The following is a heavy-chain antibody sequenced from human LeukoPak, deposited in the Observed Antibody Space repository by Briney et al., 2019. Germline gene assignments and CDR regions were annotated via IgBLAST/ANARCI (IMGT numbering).Heavy chain of an antibody. CDR1: GFTFNSYA. J-gene: IGHJ6*01. D-gene: IGHD6-6*01. V-gene: IGHV3-23*01. CDR3: AKEGAARVYYYYYGMDV. Sequence: GGSLRLSCAASGFTFNSYAMSWVRQAPGKGLDWVSAISGSGGSTYYADSVKGRFTISRDNSKNTLYLQMNSLRAEDTAVYYCAKEGAARVYYYYYGMDVWGQGTTVTVSS. CDR2: ISGSGGST.